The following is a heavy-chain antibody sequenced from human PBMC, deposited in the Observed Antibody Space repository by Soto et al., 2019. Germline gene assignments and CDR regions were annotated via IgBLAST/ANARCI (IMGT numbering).Heavy chain of an antibody. CDR3: AKARKYSSPYDS. CDR1: GFMCGSYA. Sequence: EVQLFESGGGLVQPGGSLRLACATSGFMCGSYAMNWVRQAPGNGLEWVSVISGGGSTTKYADSVRGRFTTSRDSSTDTVYLQMYSLRVEDTAVYYCAKARKYSSPYDSWGQGTLVTVSS. D-gene: IGHD6-19*01. CDR2: ISGGGSTT. J-gene: IGHJ5*01. V-gene: IGHV3-23*01.